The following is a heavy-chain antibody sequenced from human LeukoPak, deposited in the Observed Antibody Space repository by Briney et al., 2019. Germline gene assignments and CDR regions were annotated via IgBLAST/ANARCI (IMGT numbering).Heavy chain of an antibody. CDR1: GXTVSSNY. J-gene: IGHJ4*02. D-gene: IGHD3-3*01. CDR2: IYSGGGT. Sequence: GGSLRLSCAASGXTVSSNYMSCVRQAPGKGLEWVSVIYSGGGTYYADSVKGRFIISRDNSKNTLYLHMNSLRAEDTAVYYFSRGGRWSGFTAPGSGDSWGQGTLVTVSS. V-gene: IGHV3-66*01. CDR3: SRGGRWSGFTAPGSGDS.